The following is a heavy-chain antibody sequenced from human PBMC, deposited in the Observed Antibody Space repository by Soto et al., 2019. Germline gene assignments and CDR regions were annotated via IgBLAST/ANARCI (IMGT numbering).Heavy chain of an antibody. Sequence: GASVKVSCKASGYTFTSYGISWVRQAPGQGLEWMGWISAYNGNTNYAQKLQGRVTMTTDTSTSTAYMELRSLRSDDTAVYYCAKRLLFGVISKPPIDYWGQGTLVTVSS. V-gene: IGHV1-18*01. CDR2: ISAYNGNT. CDR3: AKRLLFGVISKPPIDY. D-gene: IGHD3-3*01. CDR1: GYTFTSYG. J-gene: IGHJ4*02.